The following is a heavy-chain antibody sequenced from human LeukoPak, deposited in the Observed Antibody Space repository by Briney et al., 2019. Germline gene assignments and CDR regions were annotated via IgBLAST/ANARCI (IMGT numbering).Heavy chain of an antibody. J-gene: IGHJ4*02. CDR1: RFTFSSYG. Sequence: GGSLRLSCAASRFTFSSYGMHWVRQAPGKGLEWVAVIWYDGSNKYYADSVKGRFTISRDNSKNTLYLQMNSLRAEDTAVYYGARADGGYSSFDYWGQGPRVTVS. V-gene: IGHV3-33*01. D-gene: IGHD4-23*01. CDR3: ARADGGYSSFDY. CDR2: IWYDGSNK.